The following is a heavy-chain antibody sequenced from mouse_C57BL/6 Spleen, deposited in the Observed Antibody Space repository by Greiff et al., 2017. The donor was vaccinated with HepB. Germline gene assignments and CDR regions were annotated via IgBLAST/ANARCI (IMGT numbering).Heavy chain of an antibody. J-gene: IGHJ3*01. CDR1: GYTFTSYW. CDR2: IDPSDSYT. Sequence: QVQLQQPGAELVKPGASVKLSCKASGYTFTSYWMQWVKQRPGQGLEWIGEIDPSDSYTNYNQKFKGKATLTVDTSSSTAYMQLSSLTSEDSAVYYCANRGFAYWGQGTLVTVSA. CDR3: ANRGFAY. D-gene: IGHD2-14*01. V-gene: IGHV1-50*01.